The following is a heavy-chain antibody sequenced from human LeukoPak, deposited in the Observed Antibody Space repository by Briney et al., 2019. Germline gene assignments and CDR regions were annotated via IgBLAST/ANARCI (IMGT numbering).Heavy chain of an antibody. Sequence: GGSLRLSCAASGFTFSSYALSWVRQAPGKGLEWVAVISYDGSKKYYGDFVKGRFTISRDNSKNTLYLQMNSLRAEDTAVYYCAKESLDTEQRNYNYYGMDVWGQGTTVTVSS. J-gene: IGHJ6*02. V-gene: IGHV3-30*18. CDR3: AKESLDTEQRNYNYYGMDV. D-gene: IGHD1-1*01. CDR2: ISYDGSKK. CDR1: GFTFSSYA.